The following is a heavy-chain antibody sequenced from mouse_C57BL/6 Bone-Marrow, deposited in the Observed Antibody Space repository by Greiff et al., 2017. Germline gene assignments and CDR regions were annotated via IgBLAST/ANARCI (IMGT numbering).Heavy chain of an antibody. CDR2: ISSGSSTI. V-gene: IGHV5-17*01. D-gene: IGHD1-1*01. CDR3: ARDYYYGIHWYFDV. CDR1: GFTFSDYG. J-gene: IGHJ1*03. Sequence: EVQVVESGGGLVKPGGSLKLSCAASGFTFSDYGMHWVRQAPEKGLEWVAYISSGSSTIYYADTVKGRFTISRDNAKNTLFLQMTSLRSEDTAMYYCARDYYYGIHWYFDVWGTGTTVTVSS.